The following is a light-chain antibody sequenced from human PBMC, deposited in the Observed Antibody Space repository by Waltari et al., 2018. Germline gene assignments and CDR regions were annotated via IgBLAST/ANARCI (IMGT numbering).Light chain of an antibody. Sequence: QSALSQPASVSGSPGQSITISCTGSSSDVGGYDYVSWYQQHPGKAPKLIIYDVSKWPSGVSNRFSGSNAGNTASLTISGLQAEDEADYYCNSYTSSSTLVFGGGTKLTVL. V-gene: IGLV2-14*01. CDR3: NSYTSSSTLV. J-gene: IGLJ3*02. CDR2: DVS. CDR1: SSDVGGYDY.